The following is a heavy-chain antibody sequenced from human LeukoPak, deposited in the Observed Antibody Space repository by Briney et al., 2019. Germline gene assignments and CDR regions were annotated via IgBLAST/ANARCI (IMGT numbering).Heavy chain of an antibody. CDR2: ISSSGSTI. CDR3: ARDGYRSSTSCYTAFDI. Sequence: PGGSLRLSCAASGFTFSDYYMSWIRQAPGKGLEWVSYISSSGSTIYYADSVKGRFTISRDNAKNSLYLQMNSLRAEDTAVYYCARDGYRSSTSCYTAFDIWGQGTMVTVSS. J-gene: IGHJ3*02. V-gene: IGHV3-11*01. CDR1: GFTFSDYY. D-gene: IGHD2-2*02.